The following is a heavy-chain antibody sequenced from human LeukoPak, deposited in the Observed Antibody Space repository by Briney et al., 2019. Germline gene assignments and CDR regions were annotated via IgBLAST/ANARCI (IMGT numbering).Heavy chain of an antibody. J-gene: IGHJ3*02. CDR3: AREEATVVTVHNDDFDI. CDR2: INPSGGAT. CDR1: GYTFTSYY. Sequence: ASVKVSCKASGYTFTSYYIHWVRQAPGQGLEWMGIINPSGGATSYAQKFQGRVTMTRDTSTSTAYMELSSLRSDDTAVYYCAREEATVVTVHNDDFDIWGQGTMVTVSS. D-gene: IGHD4-23*01. V-gene: IGHV1-46*01.